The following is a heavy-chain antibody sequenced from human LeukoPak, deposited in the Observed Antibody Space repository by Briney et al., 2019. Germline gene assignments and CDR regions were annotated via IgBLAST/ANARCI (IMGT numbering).Heavy chain of an antibody. CDR3: VWVYCSSTSCYLDP. J-gene: IGHJ5*02. CDR2: IYTSGST. V-gene: IGHV4-61*02. D-gene: IGHD2-2*01. Sequence: SETLSLTCTVSGGSISSGSYYWSWIRQPAGKGLEWIGRIYTSGSTNYNPSLKSRVTISVDTSKNQFSLKLSSVTAAYTAGYYCVWVYCSSTSCYLDPWGQGTLVTVSS. CDR1: GGSISSGSYY.